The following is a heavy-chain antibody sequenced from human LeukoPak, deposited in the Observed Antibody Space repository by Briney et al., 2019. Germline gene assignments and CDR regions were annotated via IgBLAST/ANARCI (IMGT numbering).Heavy chain of an antibody. CDR3: AKGGTSWSRFDY. CDR2: ISGSGSGT. J-gene: IGHJ4*02. Sequence: GGSLRLSCAASGFTFSSYAMSWVRQAPGKGLEWVSTISGSGSGTYYADSVKGRFTISRDNSKNTLYLQVNTLRAEDTALYYCAKGGTSWSRFDYWGQGTLVTVSS. V-gene: IGHV3-23*01. D-gene: IGHD2-2*01. CDR1: GFTFSSYA.